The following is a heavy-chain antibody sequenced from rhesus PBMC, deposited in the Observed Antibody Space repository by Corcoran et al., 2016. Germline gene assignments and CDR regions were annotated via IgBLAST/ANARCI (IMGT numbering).Heavy chain of an antibody. V-gene: IGHV4-173*01. D-gene: IGHD3-3*01. J-gene: IGHJ4*01. Sequence: QVQLQESGPGLVKPSETLSLTCAVSGGSISSNYWSWIRQPPGKGLEWIGRISGRGGSTDSNTSLKSRVPISTDTSKNQFSLKLSSVTAADTAVYYCARGGRIWTGYYTYFDYWGQGVLVTVSS. CDR1: GGSISSNY. CDR3: ARGGRIWTGYYTYFDY. CDR2: ISGRGGST.